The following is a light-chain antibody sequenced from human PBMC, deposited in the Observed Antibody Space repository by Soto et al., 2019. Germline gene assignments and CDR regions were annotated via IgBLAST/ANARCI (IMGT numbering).Light chain of an antibody. J-gene: IGKJ2*01. CDR1: QNISSSS. CDR3: QQYGGSALYT. Sequence: EIVLTQSPGTLSLSPGERATLSCRASQNISSSSLAWYQQKPGQAPRLLIHAASSRATGIPDRFSGSGSGTDFTLTISRLEPEDCAVYYCQQYGGSALYTFGQGTKLEIK. V-gene: IGKV3-20*01. CDR2: AAS.